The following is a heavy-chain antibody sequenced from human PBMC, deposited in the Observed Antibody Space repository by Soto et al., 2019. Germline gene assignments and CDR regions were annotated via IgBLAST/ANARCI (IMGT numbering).Heavy chain of an antibody. V-gene: IGHV4-59*13. CDR1: AASISSYY. Sequence: SDTLSLTCTVSAASISSYYWTWVGQLPGKGLGRIGYISDSGLTNYTPSLKSRAIVSSDTSKNPYSLHLSSVTAVNTALFKFPRGPIMLTFGGVPEALNYFVPWRQGALVSVSS. D-gene: IGHD3-16*01. J-gene: IGHJ5*02. CDR2: ISDSGLT. CDR3: PRGPIMLTFGGVPEALNYFVP.